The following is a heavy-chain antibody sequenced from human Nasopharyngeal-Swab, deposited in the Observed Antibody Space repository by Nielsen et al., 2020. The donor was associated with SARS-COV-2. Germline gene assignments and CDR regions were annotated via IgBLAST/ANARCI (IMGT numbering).Heavy chain of an antibody. Sequence: ESLKISCAASGSTFSSYAMSWVRQAPGKGLEWVSAISGSGGSTYYADSVKGRFTISRDNSKNTLYLQMNSLRAEDTAVYYCAKGGGAGYWGQGTLVTVSS. V-gene: IGHV3-23*01. CDR1: GSTFSSYA. J-gene: IGHJ4*02. D-gene: IGHD3-16*01. CDR3: AKGGGAGY. CDR2: ISGSGGST.